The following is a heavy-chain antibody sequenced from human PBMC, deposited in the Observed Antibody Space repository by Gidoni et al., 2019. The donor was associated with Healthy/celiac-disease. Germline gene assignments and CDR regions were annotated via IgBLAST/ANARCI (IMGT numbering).Heavy chain of an antibody. J-gene: IGHJ6*02. Sequence: EVQLVESGGGLVQPGGSLRLSCAASGFTFSSYWMHWVRQAPGKGLVWVSRINSDGSSTSYADSVKGRFTISRDNAKNTLYLQMNSLRAEDTAVYYCARAPTIVVVVAATHYYGMDVWGQGTTVTVSS. CDR3: ARAPTIVVVVAATHYYGMDV. D-gene: IGHD2-15*01. V-gene: IGHV3-74*01. CDR1: GFTFSSYW. CDR2: INSDGSST.